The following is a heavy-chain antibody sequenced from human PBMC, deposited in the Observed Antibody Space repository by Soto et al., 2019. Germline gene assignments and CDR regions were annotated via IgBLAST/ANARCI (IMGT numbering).Heavy chain of an antibody. CDR1: GFTFSSYV. D-gene: IGHD3-22*01. Sequence: EVQLLESGGGLVQPGGSLRLSCAASGFTFSSYVMSWVRQAPGKGLEWVSAISGSGGSTYYADSVKGRFTISRDNSKNTLYLQMNSLRAEDTAVYYCAKEYYYDSSGYPHFDYWGQGTLVTVSS. J-gene: IGHJ4*02. CDR2: ISGSGGST. CDR3: AKEYYYDSSGYPHFDY. V-gene: IGHV3-23*01.